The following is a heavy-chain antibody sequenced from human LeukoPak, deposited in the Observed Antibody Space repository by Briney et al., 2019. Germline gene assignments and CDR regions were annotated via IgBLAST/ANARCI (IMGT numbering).Heavy chain of an antibody. V-gene: IGHV3-9*01. CDR1: GFTFDDYA. Sequence: GGSLRLSCAASGFTFDDYAMHWVRQAPGKGLEWVSGISWNSGSIGYADSVKGRFTISRDNAKNSLYLQMNSLRAEDTALYYCAKDMAADSSAQRGPRPGAFDIWGQGTMVTVSS. CDR3: AKDMAADSSAQRGPRPGAFDI. J-gene: IGHJ3*02. CDR2: ISWNSGSI. D-gene: IGHD3-22*01.